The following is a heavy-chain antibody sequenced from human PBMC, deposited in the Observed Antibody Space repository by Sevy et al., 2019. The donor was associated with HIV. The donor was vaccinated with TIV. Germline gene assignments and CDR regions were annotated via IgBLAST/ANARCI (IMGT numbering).Heavy chain of an antibody. CDR2: ISWSGGNI. V-gene: IGHV3-9*01. CDR3: VKDRSGSYSFDY. D-gene: IGHD1-26*01. J-gene: IGHJ4*02. Sequence: SLRLSCAASGFTFDDYTMNWVRQAPGKGLEGVSGISWSGGNIAYADSVEGRLTISRDNAKNSLYLQMNSLRVEDTALYYCVKDRSGSYSFDYWGQGTLVTVSS. CDR1: GFTFDDYT.